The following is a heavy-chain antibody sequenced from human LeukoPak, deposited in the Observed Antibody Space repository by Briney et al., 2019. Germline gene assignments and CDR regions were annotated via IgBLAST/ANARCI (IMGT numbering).Heavy chain of an antibody. D-gene: IGHD6-19*01. CDR3: ARDLDSSGWPDY. CDR2: IWYDGSNK. V-gene: IGHV3-33*01. J-gene: IGHJ4*02. Sequence: GRSLRLSCAASGFTFSSYGMHWVRQAPSKGLEWVAVIWYDGSNKYYADSVKGRFTISRDNSKNTLYLQMNSLRAEDTAVYYCARDLDSSGWPDYWGQGALVTVSS. CDR1: GFTFSSYG.